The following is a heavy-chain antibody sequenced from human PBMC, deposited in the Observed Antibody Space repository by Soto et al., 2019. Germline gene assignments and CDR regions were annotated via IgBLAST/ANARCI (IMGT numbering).Heavy chain of an antibody. CDR3: ATDKYGAGRVGVHF. CDR2: IVTTLRIT. D-gene: IGHD3-3*02. Sequence: QVQLVQSGAEVKKPGASLRVSCETSGGTSTIYTITWVRQAPGQGLQWMGRIVTTLRITNYAQEFQGRLTITADASTRTAHIELTSLTSEDTAVYYCATDKYGAGRVGVHFWGQGTLVTVSS. J-gene: IGHJ4*02. CDR1: GGTSTIYT. V-gene: IGHV1-69*08.